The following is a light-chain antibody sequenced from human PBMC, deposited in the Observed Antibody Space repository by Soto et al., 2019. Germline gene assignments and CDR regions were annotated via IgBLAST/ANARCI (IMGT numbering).Light chain of an antibody. CDR2: DAI. J-gene: IGKJ1*01. V-gene: IGKV1-33*01. CDR3: QQYDYLPWT. CDR1: QDISKY. Sequence: DIQMTQSPSSLSASVGDRVTITCQASQDISKYLNWYQQKPGKAPKLLIQDAINLEIGLPSRFSGSGSGTDFTFTITSLQPEDIATYYCQQYDYLPWTFGQGTKVDIK.